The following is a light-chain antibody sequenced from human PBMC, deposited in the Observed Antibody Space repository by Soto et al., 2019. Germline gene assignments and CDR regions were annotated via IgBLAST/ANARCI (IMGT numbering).Light chain of an antibody. J-gene: IGKJ3*01. Sequence: DIQMTQSPPSVSASVGARVTITCRASQGISSWLALYQQKPGTAPKLLIHSVSNLQSGVPSRFSGSGSVREFTLTISSLQPEAFATYFCQHAHSFTLTFGPGTKVDIK. CDR3: QHAHSFTLT. CDR2: SVS. CDR1: QGISSW. V-gene: IGKV1-12*01.